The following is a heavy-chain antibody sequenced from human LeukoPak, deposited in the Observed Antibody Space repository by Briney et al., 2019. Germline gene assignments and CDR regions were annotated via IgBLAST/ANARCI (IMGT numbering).Heavy chain of an antibody. Sequence: PGGSLRLSCAASGFTFSSYEMNWVRQAPGKGLEWISYIHSSGSTIYYADSVKGRFTISRDNAKNSLYLQMNSLRAEDTAVYYCAADPYYYGSGSLEAVHWFDPWGQGTLVTVSS. CDR1: GFTFSSYE. CDR2: IHSSGSTI. V-gene: IGHV3-48*03. CDR3: AADPYYYGSGSLEAVHWFDP. J-gene: IGHJ5*02. D-gene: IGHD3-10*01.